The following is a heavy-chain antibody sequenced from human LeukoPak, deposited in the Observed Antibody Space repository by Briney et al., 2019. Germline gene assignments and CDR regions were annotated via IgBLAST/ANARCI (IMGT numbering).Heavy chain of an antibody. V-gene: IGHV1-2*02. CDR2: INPNSGGT. CDR1: GYTFTGYY. J-gene: IGHJ6*03. Sequence: ASVKVSYKASGYTFTGYYMHWVRQAPGQGLEWIGWINPNSGGTNYAQKFQGRVTMTRDTSISTAYMELSRLRSDDTAVYYCAREKAVVITYYYYYYMDVWGKATTVTASS. D-gene: IGHD3-22*01. CDR3: AREKAVVITYYYYYYMDV.